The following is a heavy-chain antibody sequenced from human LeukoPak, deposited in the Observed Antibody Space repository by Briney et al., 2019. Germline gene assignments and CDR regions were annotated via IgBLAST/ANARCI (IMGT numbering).Heavy chain of an antibody. Sequence: GGSLRLSCAASGFTFSSYSMNWVRQAPGKGLEWVSSISSSSSYIYYADSVKGRFTISRDNAKNSLYLQMNSLRAEDTAVYYCARDVGARRYFDWLSTVDAFDIWGQGTMVTVSS. J-gene: IGHJ3*02. CDR1: GFTFSSYS. CDR2: ISSSSSYI. V-gene: IGHV3-21*01. CDR3: ARDVGARRYFDWLSTVDAFDI. D-gene: IGHD3-9*01.